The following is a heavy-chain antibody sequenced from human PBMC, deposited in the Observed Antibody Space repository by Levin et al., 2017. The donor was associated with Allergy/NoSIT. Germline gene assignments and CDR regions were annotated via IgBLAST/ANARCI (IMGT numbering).Heavy chain of an antibody. D-gene: IGHD4-17*01. CDR2: MYHSGSTY. CDR3: ARMTTVYTFDS. Sequence: SETLSLTCTVSGGSITSGDYYWSWIRQPPGKGLEWLGYMYHSGSTYYYNPPLKSRLTVSVDTSKNQFSLKLSSVTAADTAVYYCARMTTVYTFDSWSQGTLATVSS. V-gene: IGHV4-30-4*01. CDR1: GGSITSGDYY. J-gene: IGHJ4*02.